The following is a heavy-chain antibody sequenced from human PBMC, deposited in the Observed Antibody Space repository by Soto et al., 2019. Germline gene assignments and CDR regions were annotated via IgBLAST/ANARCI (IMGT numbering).Heavy chain of an antibody. CDR2: INPSGGST. CDR3: ARGGPRGDYDFWSGYFGYYYYYMDV. D-gene: IGHD3-3*01. V-gene: IGHV1-46*03. Sequence: ASVKVSCKASGYTFTSYYMHWVRQAPGQGLEWMGIINPSGGSTSYAQKFQGRVTMTRDTSTSTVYMELSSLRSEDTAVYYCARGGPRGDYDFWSGYFGYYYYYMDVWGKGTTVTVSS. CDR1: GYTFTSYY. J-gene: IGHJ6*03.